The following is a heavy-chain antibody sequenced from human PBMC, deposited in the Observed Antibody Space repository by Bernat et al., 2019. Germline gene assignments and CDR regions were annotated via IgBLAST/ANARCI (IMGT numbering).Heavy chain of an antibody. Sequence: EVQLVESGGGLVQPGGSLRLSCAASGFTFSSYSMNWVRQAPGKGLEWVSSISSSSSYIYYADSVKGRFTISRDNAKNSLYLQMNSLRAEDTAVYYCARDKFGRGALEWLPNWFDPWGQGTLVTVSS. CDR1: GFTFSSYS. CDR3: ARDKFGRGALEWLPNWFDP. CDR2: ISSSSSYI. V-gene: IGHV3-21*02. J-gene: IGHJ5*02. D-gene: IGHD3-3*01.